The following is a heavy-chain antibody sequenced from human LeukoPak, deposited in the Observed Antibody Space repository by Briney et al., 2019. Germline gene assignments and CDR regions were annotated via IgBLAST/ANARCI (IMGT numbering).Heavy chain of an antibody. J-gene: IGHJ4*02. CDR2: MNPNSGDT. CDR3: RPINCIITNCYVDY. D-gene: IGHD2-2*01. CDR1: GYTFTGYY. Sequence: ASVKVSCKASGYTFTGYYMHWVRQAPGQGLEWMGWMNPNSGDTSYAREFQDRVTMTRDTSLSTAYMELSRLRSDDTAVHARRPINCIITNCYVDYWGQGTLVTVSS. V-gene: IGHV1-2*02.